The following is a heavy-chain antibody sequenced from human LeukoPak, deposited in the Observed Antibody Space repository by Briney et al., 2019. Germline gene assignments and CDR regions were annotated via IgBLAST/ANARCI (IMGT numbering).Heavy chain of an antibody. CDR2: IYTSGST. Sequence: SETLSLTCTVSGGSISSYYWSWIRQPAGKGLEWIGRIYTSGSTNYNPSLKSRVTMSVDTSKNQFSLKLSSVTAADTAVYYCASLMIATTSVGGDYFDYWGQGTLVTVSS. D-gene: IGHD3-22*01. CDR3: ASLMIATTSVGGDYFDY. J-gene: IGHJ4*02. CDR1: GGSISSYY. V-gene: IGHV4-4*07.